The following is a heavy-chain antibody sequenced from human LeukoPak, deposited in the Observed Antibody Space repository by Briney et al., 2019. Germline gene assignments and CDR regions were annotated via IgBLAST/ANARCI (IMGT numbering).Heavy chain of an antibody. D-gene: IGHD3-22*01. J-gene: IGHJ4*02. CDR1: GGSISSSSYY. CDR3: ARLNREGGGVNYYDSSGYNY. Sequence: SETLSLTCTASGGSISSSSYYWGWIRQPPGKGLEWIGSIYYSGSTYYNPSLKSRVTISVDTSKNQFSLKLSSVTAADTAVYYCARLNREGGGVNYYDSSGYNYWGQGTLVTVSS. CDR2: IYYSGST. V-gene: IGHV4-39*01.